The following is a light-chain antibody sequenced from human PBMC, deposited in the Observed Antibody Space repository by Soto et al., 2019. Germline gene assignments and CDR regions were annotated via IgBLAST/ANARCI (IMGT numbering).Light chain of an antibody. CDR2: WAS. J-gene: IGKJ4*01. CDR1: QSVLYSSNNKNY. CDR3: QQYYSTPLT. Sequence: DIVMTQSPDSLAVSLGERATINCKSSQSVLYSSNNKNYLAWYQQKPGQPPKLLIYWASTRESGVPDRFSGRGSGKDFTLTISSLQAEDVAVYYCQQYYSTPLTFGGGNKVEIK. V-gene: IGKV4-1*01.